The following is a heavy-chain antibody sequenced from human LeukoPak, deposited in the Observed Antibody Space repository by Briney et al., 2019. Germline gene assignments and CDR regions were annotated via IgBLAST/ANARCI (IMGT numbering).Heavy chain of an antibody. J-gene: IGHJ3*02. V-gene: IGHV1-18*01. Sequence: GASVKVSCKASGYTFTTYGISWMRQAHGQGLEWVGWVSGHNGNRNYAQKVQGRVTMTTDTSTRTAYMELRSLRSDDTAVYYCARDTSYDFWSDPTELFDMWGQGTMVTVSS. CDR2: VSGHNGNR. D-gene: IGHD3-3*01. CDR3: ARDTSYDFWSDPTELFDM. CDR1: GYTFTTYG.